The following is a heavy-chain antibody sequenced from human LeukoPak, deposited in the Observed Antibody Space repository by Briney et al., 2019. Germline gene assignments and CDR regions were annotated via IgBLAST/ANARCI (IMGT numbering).Heavy chain of an antibody. CDR3: ASRNKWEPYYFDY. Sequence: SETLSLTCTVSGGSISSYYWDWIRQPPGKGLEWIGYIHYSGSTNYNPSLKSRVTISVDTSKNQFSLKLSSVTAADTAVYYCASRNKWEPYYFDYWGQGTLVTVSS. V-gene: IGHV4-59*01. CDR1: GGSISSYY. CDR2: IHYSGST. D-gene: IGHD1-26*01. J-gene: IGHJ4*02.